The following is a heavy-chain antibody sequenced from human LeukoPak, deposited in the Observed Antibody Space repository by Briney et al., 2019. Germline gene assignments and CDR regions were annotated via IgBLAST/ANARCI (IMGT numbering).Heavy chain of an antibody. CDR1: GXTFTGYY. V-gene: IGHV1-2*02. CDR2: INPNSGGT. J-gene: IGHJ4*02. D-gene: IGHD6-13*01. Sequence: ASVKVSFKASGXTFTGYYMHWVRQAPGQGLEWMGWINPNSGGTNYAQKFQGRVTMTRDTSISTAYMELSRLRSDDTAVYYCATPRGSSSWYNDFDYWGQGTLVTVSS. CDR3: ATPRGSSSWYNDFDY.